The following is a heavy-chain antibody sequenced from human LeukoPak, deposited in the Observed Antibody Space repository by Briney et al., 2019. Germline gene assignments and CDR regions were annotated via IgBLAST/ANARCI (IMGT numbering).Heavy chain of an antibody. V-gene: IGHV4-59*01. J-gene: IGHJ4*02. Sequence: PSETLSLTCTVSARSISSYYWSWIRQPPGKGLEWIGYIYYSGSTNYNPSLKSRVTISVDTSKNQFSLKLSSVTAADTAVYYCARHRGGYTFDYWGQGTLVTVSS. CDR2: IYYSGST. CDR3: ARHRGGYTFDY. D-gene: IGHD5-18*01. CDR1: ARSISSYY.